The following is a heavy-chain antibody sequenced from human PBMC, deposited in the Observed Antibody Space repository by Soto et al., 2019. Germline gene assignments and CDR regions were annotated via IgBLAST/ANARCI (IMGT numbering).Heavy chain of an antibody. D-gene: IGHD6-13*01. CDR1: GGTFSSYA. CDR2: IIPIFGTA. Sequence: QVQLVQSGAEVKKPGSSVKVSCKASGGTFSSYAISWVRQAPGQGLEWMGGIIPIFGTANYAQKFQGRVTITADKSTSTAYMELSSLRSEDTAVYYCARGRLKQLVRRSGGYYYGMDVWGQGTTVTVSS. V-gene: IGHV1-69*06. J-gene: IGHJ6*02. CDR3: ARGRLKQLVRRSGGYYYGMDV.